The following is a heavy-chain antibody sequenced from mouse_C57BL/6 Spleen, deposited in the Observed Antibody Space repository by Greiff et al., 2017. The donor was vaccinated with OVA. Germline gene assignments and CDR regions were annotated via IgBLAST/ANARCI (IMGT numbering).Heavy chain of an antibody. D-gene: IGHD3-2*02. CDR2: IDPSDSET. CDR3: ARRGSSGYVAYAMDY. V-gene: IGHV1-52*01. J-gene: IGHJ4*01. CDR1: GYTFTSSW. Sequence: QVQLQQPGAELVRPGSSVKLSCKASGYTFTSSWMHWVKQRPIQGLEWLGNIDPSDSETHYNQKFQDKATLTVDKSSSTAYMQLSSLASEDSAVDYGARRGSSGYVAYAMDYWGQGTSVSVSS.